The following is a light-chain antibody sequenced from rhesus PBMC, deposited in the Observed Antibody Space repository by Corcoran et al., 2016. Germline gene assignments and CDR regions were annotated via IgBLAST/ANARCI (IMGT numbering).Light chain of an antibody. J-gene: IGKJ4*01. Sequence: DIQMTQSPSSLSASVGDRVTITCRASQGFSSYLAWYQQKPGKAPKPLIFYASNLESGVPSRFRGSGSGTEFTLTIRSLQPEDFATYYCPQYNSDPPLTFGGGTKVEIK. V-gene: IGKV1-37*01. CDR2: YAS. CDR3: PQYNSDPPLT. CDR1: QGFSSY.